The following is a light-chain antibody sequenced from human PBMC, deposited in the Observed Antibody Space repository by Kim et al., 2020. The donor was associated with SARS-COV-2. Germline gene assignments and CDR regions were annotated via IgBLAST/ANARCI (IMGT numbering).Light chain of an antibody. CDR2: EAS. CDR1: QPISDW. Sequence: DIQMTQSPSTLSASVGDRVTITCRVSQPISDWLAWYQQKPGKAPKLLIYEASSLDSGVPSRFSGSGSGTEFTLSISSLQPDDFATYYCQQYSFYYTFGQGTKVDIK. CDR3: QQYSFYYT. V-gene: IGKV1-5*03. J-gene: IGKJ2*01.